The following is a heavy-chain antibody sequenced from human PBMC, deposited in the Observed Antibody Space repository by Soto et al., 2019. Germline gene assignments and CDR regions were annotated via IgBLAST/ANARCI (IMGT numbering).Heavy chain of an antibody. CDR3: ASLYSRGWYDYYYYGMDV. CDR2: ISSSSSTI. Sequence: EVQLVESGGGLVQPGGSLRLSCAASGFTFSSYSMNWVRQAPGKGLEWVSYISSSSSTIYYADSVKGRFTISRDNAKDSLYLQMNSLRDEDTAVYYCASLYSRGWYDYYYYGMDVWGQGTTVTVSS. D-gene: IGHD6-19*01. V-gene: IGHV3-48*02. CDR1: GFTFSSYS. J-gene: IGHJ6*02.